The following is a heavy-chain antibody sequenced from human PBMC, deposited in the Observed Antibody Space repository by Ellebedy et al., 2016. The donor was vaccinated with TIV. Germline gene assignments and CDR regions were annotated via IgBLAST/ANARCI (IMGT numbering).Heavy chain of an antibody. CDR2: ISGSGGST. CDR3: ARDKIVGATVFDY. V-gene: IGHV3-23*01. CDR1: GFTFSSYA. D-gene: IGHD1-26*01. J-gene: IGHJ4*02. Sequence: GGSLRLXXAASGFTFSSYAMSWVRQAPGKGLEWVSAISGSGGSTYYADSVKGRFTISRDNAKNSLYLQMNSLRAEDTAVYYCARDKIVGATVFDYWGQGTLVTVSS.